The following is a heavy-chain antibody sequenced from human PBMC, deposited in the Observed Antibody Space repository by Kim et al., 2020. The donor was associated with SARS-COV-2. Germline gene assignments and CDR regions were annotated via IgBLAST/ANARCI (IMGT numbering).Heavy chain of an antibody. V-gene: IGHV3-30*01. CDR3: ARNGRNTMIRGVIFY. Sequence: ADSVKGRFTISRDTSNNTLYLQMTSLRSDDTAVYYCARNGRNTMIRGVIFYWGQGTLVTVSS. J-gene: IGHJ4*02. D-gene: IGHD3-10*01.